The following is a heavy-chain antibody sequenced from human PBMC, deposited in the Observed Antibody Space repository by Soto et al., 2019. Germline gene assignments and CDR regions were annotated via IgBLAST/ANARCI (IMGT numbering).Heavy chain of an antibody. D-gene: IGHD6-19*01. CDR1: GFTFNSYA. CDR3: ARDPGSGWRRFDY. V-gene: IGHV3-30-3*01. Sequence: QVQLVESGGGVVQPGRSLRLSCAASGFTFNSYAMHWVRQAPGKGLEWVAVISYDGGNKYYADSVKGRFTISRDNSKNTLYLRMNSVRAEDTAVYYCARDPGSGWRRFDYWGQGTLVTVSS. CDR2: ISYDGGNK. J-gene: IGHJ4*02.